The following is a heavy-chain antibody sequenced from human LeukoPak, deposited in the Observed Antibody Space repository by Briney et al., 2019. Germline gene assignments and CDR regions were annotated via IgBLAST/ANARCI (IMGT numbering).Heavy chain of an antibody. J-gene: IGHJ4*02. CDR3: ARDHGSGYYKGYFDY. CDR1: GYTFTSYY. CDR2: INPSGGST. D-gene: IGHD3-3*01. Sequence: GASVKVSCKASGYTFTSYYMHWVRQAPGQGLEWMGIINPSGGSTSYAQKFQGRVTMTRDTSTSTVYMELSSLRSGDTAVYYCARDHGSGYYKGYFDYWGQGTLVTVSS. V-gene: IGHV1-46*01.